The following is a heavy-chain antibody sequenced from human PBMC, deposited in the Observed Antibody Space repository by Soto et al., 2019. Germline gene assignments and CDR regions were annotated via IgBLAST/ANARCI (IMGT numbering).Heavy chain of an antibody. CDR3: ARGYDYDILTGYPNWFDP. CDR2: MNPNSGNT. D-gene: IGHD3-9*01. Sequence: QVQLVQSGAEVKKPGASVKVSCKASGYTFTSYDINWVRQATGQGLEWMGWMNPNSGNTGYAQKFQGRVTMTRNTSISTAYMELRSLRSEDTAVYYCARGYDYDILTGYPNWFDPWGQGTLVTVSS. V-gene: IGHV1-8*01. CDR1: GYTFTSYD. J-gene: IGHJ5*02.